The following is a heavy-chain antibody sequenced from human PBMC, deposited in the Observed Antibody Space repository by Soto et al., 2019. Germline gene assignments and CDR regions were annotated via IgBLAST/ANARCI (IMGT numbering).Heavy chain of an antibody. Sequence: GGTLRLSCAASGFTFSSYGMHWVRQAPGKGLGWVAVIWYDGSNKYYADSVKGRFTISRDNSKNTLYLQMNSLRAEATAVYYCAREEPQYGMDVWGQGTTVTVSS. CDR3: AREEPQYGMDV. CDR2: IWYDGSNK. J-gene: IGHJ6*02. CDR1: GFTFSSYG. D-gene: IGHD1-26*01. V-gene: IGHV3-33*01.